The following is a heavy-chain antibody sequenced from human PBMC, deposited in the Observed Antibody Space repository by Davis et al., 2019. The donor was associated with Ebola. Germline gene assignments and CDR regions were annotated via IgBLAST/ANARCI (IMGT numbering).Heavy chain of an antibody. CDR3: ARALLGFYYFDN. J-gene: IGHJ4*02. V-gene: IGHV4-38-2*01. CDR1: GYSISSGYY. D-gene: IGHD1-26*01. Sequence: SETLSLTCAVSGYSISSGYYWGWIRQPPGKGLEWIGRIYPSGTTNYNPSLKSRVTMSVDTSKNQFSLKLTSLTAADTAVYYCARALLGFYYFDNWGQGTLVTVSS. CDR2: IYPSGTT.